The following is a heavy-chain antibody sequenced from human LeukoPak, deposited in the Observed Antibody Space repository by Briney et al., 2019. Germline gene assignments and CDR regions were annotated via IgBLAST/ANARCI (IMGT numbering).Heavy chain of an antibody. D-gene: IGHD4-23*01. Sequence: PGASLRLPCAASGFTFSSYAMSWVRQAPGKGLEWVSAISGSGGSTYYADSVKGRFTISRDNSKNTLYLQMNSLRAEDTAVYYCAKPSVGRRDYGGDYWGQGTLVTASS. CDR3: AKPSVGRRDYGGDY. J-gene: IGHJ4*02. V-gene: IGHV3-23*01. CDR2: ISGSGGST. CDR1: GFTFSSYA.